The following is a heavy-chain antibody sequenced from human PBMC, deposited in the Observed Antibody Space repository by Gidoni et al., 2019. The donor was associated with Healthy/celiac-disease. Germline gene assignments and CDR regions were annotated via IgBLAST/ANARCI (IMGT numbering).Heavy chain of an antibody. Sequence: EVQLLESGGGLVQPGGSLRLCCAASGFTFSSYAMSWVRQAPGKGLEWVSAISGSGGSTYYADSVKGRFTISRDNSKNTLYLQMNSLRAEDTAVYYCAIGSSGWYGPFDYWGQGTLVTVSS. CDR3: AIGSSGWYGPFDY. D-gene: IGHD6-19*01. V-gene: IGHV3-23*01. J-gene: IGHJ4*02. CDR1: GFTFSSYA. CDR2: ISGSGGST.